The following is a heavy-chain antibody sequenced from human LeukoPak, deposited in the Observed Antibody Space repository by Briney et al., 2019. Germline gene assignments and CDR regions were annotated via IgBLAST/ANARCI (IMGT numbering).Heavy chain of an antibody. J-gene: IGHJ4*02. V-gene: IGHV4-59*08. CDR2: IYYSGST. CDR3: ARHGTLGSTTYPLDY. CDR1: GGSISSYY. Sequence: PSETLSLTCTVSGGSISSYYWSWIRQAPGKWLEWIGNIYYSGSTNYNPSLKSRVTVSVDTSKNQFSLKLSSVTAADTAVYYCARHGTLGSTTYPLDYWGQGTLVTVSS. D-gene: IGHD1-26*01.